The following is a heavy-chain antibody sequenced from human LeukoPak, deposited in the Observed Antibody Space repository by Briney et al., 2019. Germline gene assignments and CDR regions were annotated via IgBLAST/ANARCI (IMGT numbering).Heavy chain of an antibody. CDR1: GYTFITSG. CDR3: ARAGDIVTTTAFDY. J-gene: IGHJ4*02. CDR2: ISPFNGKT. Sequence: ASVKVSCKTSGYTFITSGITWVRQAPGHGLKWMGWISPFNGKTRFAEEFQDRVTMTTDTSTSTAYMELRSLRSDDTAVYYCARAGDIVTTTAFDYWGQGTLVTVSS. V-gene: IGHV1-18*01. D-gene: IGHD5-12*01.